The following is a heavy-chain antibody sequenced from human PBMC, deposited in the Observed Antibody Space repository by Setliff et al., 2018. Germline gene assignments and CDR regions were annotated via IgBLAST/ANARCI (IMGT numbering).Heavy chain of an antibody. J-gene: IGHJ5*02. CDR1: GITFSNYA. V-gene: IGHV3-23*01. CDR2: ISGSGGST. CDR3: AKHPSNSVYNYFDP. D-gene: IGHD1-7*01. Sequence: GGSLRLSCAASGITFSNYAMSWVRQAPGKGLEWVSAISGSGGSTYYADSVKGRFTISRDNSKNTLFLQMNSLRAEDTAVYYCAKHPSNSVYNYFDPWGQGTLVTVSS.